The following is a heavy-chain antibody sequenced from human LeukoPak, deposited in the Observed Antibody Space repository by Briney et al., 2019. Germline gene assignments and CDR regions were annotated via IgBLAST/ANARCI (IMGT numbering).Heavy chain of an antibody. Sequence: ASVKVSCKASGYTFTSYYMHWVRQAPGQGLEWMGIINPSGGSTSYAQKFQGRVTMTRDTSTSTVYMELSSLRSEDTAVYYCARVTSRTLYNWNDVGYYYMDVWGKGTTVTVSS. CDR1: GYTFTSYY. CDR3: ARVTSRTLYNWNDVGYYYMDV. D-gene: IGHD1-1*01. CDR2: INPSGGST. V-gene: IGHV1-46*01. J-gene: IGHJ6*03.